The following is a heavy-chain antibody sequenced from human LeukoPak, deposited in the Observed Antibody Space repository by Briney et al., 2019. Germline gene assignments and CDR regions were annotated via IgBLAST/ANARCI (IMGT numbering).Heavy chain of an antibody. CDR1: GFTFSIYG. CDR3: AKRLHTMRTPDLES. D-gene: IGHD3-22*01. Sequence: GGSLRLSCAASGFTFSIYGMYWVRQAPGKGLDWVAVISYDGSSKYYADSVKGRFTISRDNSKSTLYLQMNSLRVEDTAVYYCAKRLHTMRTPDLESWGQGTLVTVSS. J-gene: IGHJ4*02. V-gene: IGHV3-30*18. CDR2: ISYDGSSK.